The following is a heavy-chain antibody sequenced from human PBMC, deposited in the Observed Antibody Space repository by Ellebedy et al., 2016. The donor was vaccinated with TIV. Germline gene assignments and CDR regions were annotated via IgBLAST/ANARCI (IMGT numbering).Heavy chain of an antibody. V-gene: IGHV3-23*01. CDR1: GFTFSSYA. CDR2: ISGSGGST. J-gene: IGHJ3*01. CDR3: ARDQGWAYPGSTRFDY. Sequence: PGGSLRLSCAASGFTFSSYAMSWVRQAPGKGLEWVSAISGSGGSTYYADSVKGRFTISRDNTKRSLFLQMSSLRAEDTAVYYCARDQGWAYPGSTRFDYWGQGTMVTVSS. D-gene: IGHD3-9*01.